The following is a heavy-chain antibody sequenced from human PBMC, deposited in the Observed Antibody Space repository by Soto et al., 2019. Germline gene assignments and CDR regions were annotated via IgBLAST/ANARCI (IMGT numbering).Heavy chain of an antibody. CDR3: ARAYGGNPALFDP. CDR2: INSDGSST. V-gene: IGHV3-74*01. D-gene: IGHD4-17*01. J-gene: IGHJ5*02. CDR1: GFTFSSYW. Sequence: GGSLRLSCAASGFTFSSYWMHWVRQAPEKGLMWVSHINSDGSSTTYADSVKGRFTISRDNAKNTLYLQMNSMRAEDTAVYYCARAYGGNPALFDPWGQGTLVTVSS.